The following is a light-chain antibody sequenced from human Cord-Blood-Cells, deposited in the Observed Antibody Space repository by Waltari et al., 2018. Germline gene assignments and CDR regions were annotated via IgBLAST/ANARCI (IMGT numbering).Light chain of an antibody. V-gene: IGKV3D-15*01. Sequence: EIVMTQSPATLSVSPGERATLSCRASQSVSSNLAWYQQKPGQAPRLLIYGASTRATGIPARFSGSGSGTEFTLTINSLQSEDFAVYYCQQYNNWPRITFGPGTKVDIK. CDR3: QQYNNWPRIT. CDR2: GAS. CDR1: QSVSSN. J-gene: IGKJ3*01.